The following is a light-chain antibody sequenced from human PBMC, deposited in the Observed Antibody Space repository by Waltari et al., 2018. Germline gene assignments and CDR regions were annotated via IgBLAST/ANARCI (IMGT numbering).Light chain of an antibody. Sequence: DLQMTQSPSSLSASVGDRVTITCRASQAISNSLAWYQQKPGKAPNLLLYAASTLESGVPSRFSGSGSGTDYTLAISSLQPEDFAIYYCQQYSSRPYTFGQGTKLEI. J-gene: IGKJ2*01. CDR3: QQYSSRPYT. V-gene: IGKV1-NL1*01. CDR2: AAS. CDR1: QAISNS.